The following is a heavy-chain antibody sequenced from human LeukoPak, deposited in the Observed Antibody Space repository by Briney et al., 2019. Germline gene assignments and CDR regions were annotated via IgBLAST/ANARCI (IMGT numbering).Heavy chain of an antibody. J-gene: IGHJ2*01. D-gene: IGHD6-19*01. V-gene: IGHV4-59*01. CDR1: GGSISSYY. CDR3: ARGPQQWLVYKYPGWYFDL. CDR2: IYYSGST. Sequence: SETLSLTCTVSGGSISSYYWSWIRQPPGKGLEWIGYIYYSGSTNYNPSLKSRVTISVDTSKNQFSLKLSSVTAADTAVYYCARGPQQWLVYKYPGWYFDLWGRGTLVTVSS.